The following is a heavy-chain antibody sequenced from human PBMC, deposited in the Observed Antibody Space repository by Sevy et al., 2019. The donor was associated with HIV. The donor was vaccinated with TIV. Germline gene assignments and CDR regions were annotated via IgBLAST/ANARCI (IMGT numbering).Heavy chain of an antibody. CDR3: ARVRSSVTMIVVVPTTGPFDY. Sequence: ASVKVSCKASGYTFTSYGISWVRQAPGQGLEWMGWISAYNGNTNYAQKLQGRVTMTTDTSTSTAYMELRSLRSDDTAVYYCARVRSSVTMIVVVPTTGPFDYWGQRTLVTVSS. D-gene: IGHD3-22*01. CDR2: ISAYNGNT. J-gene: IGHJ4*02. V-gene: IGHV1-18*01. CDR1: GYTFTSYG.